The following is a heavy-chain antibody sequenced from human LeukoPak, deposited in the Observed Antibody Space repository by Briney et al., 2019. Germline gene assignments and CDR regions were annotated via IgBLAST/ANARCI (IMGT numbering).Heavy chain of an antibody. Sequence: PSETLSLTCAVYGGSFSGYYWSWIRQPPGKGLEWIGEINHSGSTNYNPSLKSRVTISVDTSKNQFSLKLSSVTAADTAVYYCARDRNEYYYDSSGYSYYFDYWGQGTLVTVSS. J-gene: IGHJ4*02. CDR2: INHSGST. CDR1: GGSFSGYY. CDR3: ARDRNEYYYDSSGYSYYFDY. D-gene: IGHD3-22*01. V-gene: IGHV4-34*01.